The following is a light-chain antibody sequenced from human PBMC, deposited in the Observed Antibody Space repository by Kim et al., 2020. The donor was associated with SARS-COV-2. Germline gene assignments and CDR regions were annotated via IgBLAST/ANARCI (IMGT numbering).Light chain of an antibody. CDR1: QTILSRFNNNDF. CDR3: QQYYTAPLT. Sequence: DIVMTQSPDSLAVSLGERATINCRSSQTILSRFNNNDFLAWYQQKPGQHPKLLIFWASTRESGVPDRFSGSGSGTDFTLTIDSLQAEDVAVYYCQQYYTAPLTFGQGTRLEIK. J-gene: IGKJ5*01. CDR2: WAS. V-gene: IGKV4-1*01.